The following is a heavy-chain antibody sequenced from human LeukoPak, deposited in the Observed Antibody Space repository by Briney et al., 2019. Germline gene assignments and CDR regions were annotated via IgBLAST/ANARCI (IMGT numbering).Heavy chain of an antibody. CDR3: ARGPGRGSGSYWYYYYYMDV. J-gene: IGHJ6*03. D-gene: IGHD3-10*01. V-gene: IGHV3-38-3*01. CDR2: ISGGST. CDR1: GFTVSSNE. Sequence: GGSLRLSCAASGFTVSSNEMSWVRQAPGKGLEWVSSISGGSTYYADSRKGRFTISRENAKNSLYLQMNSLRAGDTAVYYCARGPGRGSGSYWYYYYYMDVWGKGTTVTVSS.